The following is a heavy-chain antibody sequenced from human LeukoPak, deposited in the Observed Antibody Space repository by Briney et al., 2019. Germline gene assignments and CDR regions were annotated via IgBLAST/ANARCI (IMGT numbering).Heavy chain of an antibody. V-gene: IGHV3-30*02. CDR2: IWYDGSNK. Sequence: GGSLRLSCAASGFTFSSYGMHWVRQAPGKGLEWVAVIWYDGSNKNYADSVKGRFTISRDNSKITLFLQMNSLRPEDTAVYYCANDPSPSDMLTGYHSWGQGTLVTVSS. CDR1: GFTFSSYG. J-gene: IGHJ5*02. D-gene: IGHD3-9*01. CDR3: ANDPSPSDMLTGYHS.